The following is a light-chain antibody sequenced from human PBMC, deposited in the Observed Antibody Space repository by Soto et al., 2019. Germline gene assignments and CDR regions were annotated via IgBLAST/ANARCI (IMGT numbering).Light chain of an antibody. Sequence: DIQMTQSPSTLSASVGDRVTITCRASQSISTWLAWYQQKPGTAPKLLIHKASTLESGVPSRFSDSRSGTEFTLTVSSLQPDDFATYYCQQYNDSFPYTFGQGTKLEIK. CDR2: KAS. CDR1: QSISTW. V-gene: IGKV1-5*03. CDR3: QQYNDSFPYT. J-gene: IGKJ2*01.